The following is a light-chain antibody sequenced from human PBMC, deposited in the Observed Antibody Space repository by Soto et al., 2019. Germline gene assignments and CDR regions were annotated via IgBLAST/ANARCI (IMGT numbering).Light chain of an antibody. CDR1: SSDVGGYNY. CDR2: EVS. J-gene: IGLJ3*02. CDR3: QSYDSDLSAWV. V-gene: IGLV2-14*01. Sequence: QSVLTQPASVSGSPGQSITISCTGTSSDVGGYNYVSWYQQHPGKAPKLMIYEVSNRPSGVSNRFSGSKSGNTASLTITGLQSEDEAAYYCQSYDSDLSAWVFGGGTKVTVL.